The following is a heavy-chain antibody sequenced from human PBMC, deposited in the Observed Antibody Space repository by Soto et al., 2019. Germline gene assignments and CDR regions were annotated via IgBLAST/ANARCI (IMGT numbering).Heavy chain of an antibody. Sequence: SGGSLRLSCAVSGFSFITYGFHWVRQPPGKGLQWVAVISPKGHSDSVEGRFTISRDNSKDTLYLQMNNLRAEDTAVYYCARDDAFANENAFDLWGQGTKVTVSS. CDR2: ISPK. J-gene: IGHJ3*01. CDR1: GFSFITYG. D-gene: IGHD1-1*01. V-gene: IGHV3-33*01. CDR3: ARDDAFANENAFDL.